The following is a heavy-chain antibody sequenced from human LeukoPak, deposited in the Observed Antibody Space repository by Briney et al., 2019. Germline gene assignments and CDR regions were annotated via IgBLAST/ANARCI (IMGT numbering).Heavy chain of an antibody. D-gene: IGHD3-10*01. CDR2: IYYSGST. J-gene: IGHJ6*02. V-gene: IGHV4-31*03. CDR3: ARAATMVRGVTAPPYYYYGMDV. CDR1: GGSISSGGYY. Sequence: PSETLSLTCTVSGGSISSGGYYWSWIRQHPGKGLEWIGYIYYSGSTYYNPSLKSRVTISVDTSKNQFSLKLSSVTAADTAVYYCARAATMVRGVTAPPYYYYGMDVWGQGTTVTVSS.